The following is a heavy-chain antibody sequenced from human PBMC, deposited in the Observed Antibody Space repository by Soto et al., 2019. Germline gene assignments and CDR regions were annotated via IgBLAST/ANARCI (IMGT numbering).Heavy chain of an antibody. J-gene: IGHJ4*02. Sequence: ASVKVSCKASGYTFTGYYMHWVRQAPGQGLEWMGWINPNSGGTNYAQKFQGWVTMTRDTSISTAYMELSRLRSDDTAVYYCAREAVVVAATSARTACFDYWGQGTLVTVSS. CDR3: AREAVVVAATSARTACFDY. V-gene: IGHV1-2*04. CDR1: GYTFTGYY. CDR2: INPNSGGT. D-gene: IGHD2-15*01.